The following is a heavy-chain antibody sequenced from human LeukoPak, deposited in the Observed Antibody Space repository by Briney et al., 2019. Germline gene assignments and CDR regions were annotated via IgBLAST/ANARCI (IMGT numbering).Heavy chain of an antibody. CDR1: GGSISSSNYY. D-gene: IGHD6-13*01. Sequence: PSETLSLTCTVSGGSISSSNYYWGWIRQPPGKGLEWIGYIYYSGSTNYNPSLKSRVTISVDTSKNQFSLKLSSVTAADTAVYYCARLDLYSSSRTRAFDIWGQGTMVTVSS. V-gene: IGHV4-61*05. CDR2: IYYSGST. CDR3: ARLDLYSSSRTRAFDI. J-gene: IGHJ3*02.